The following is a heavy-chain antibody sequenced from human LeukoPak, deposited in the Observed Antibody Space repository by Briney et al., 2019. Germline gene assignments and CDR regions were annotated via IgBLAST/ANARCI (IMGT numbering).Heavy chain of an antibody. CDR2: MNPNSGDT. J-gene: IGHJ4*02. V-gene: IGHV1-8*01. D-gene: IGHD3-22*01. CDR1: GYTFTNYD. Sequence: GASVKVSCKASGYTFTNYDLTRVRQATGQGLEWMGWMNPNSGDTGYAQKFQGRLTMTRDTSISTAYMELSSLRSEDTAVYYCARGFAGYDTSDYAFSYYWGQGTLVTVSS. CDR3: ARGFAGYDTSDYAFSYY.